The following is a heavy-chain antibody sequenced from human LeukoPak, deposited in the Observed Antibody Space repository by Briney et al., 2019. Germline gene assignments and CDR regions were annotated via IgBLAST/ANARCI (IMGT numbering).Heavy chain of an antibody. V-gene: IGHV3-7*03. J-gene: IGHJ4*02. CDR1: GFTFSTYW. Sequence: GGSLRLSCAASGFTFSTYWMTWVRQAPGKGLEWLANIKEGGSDKYYVDSVKGRFTISRDNAKNSLYLQVNSLRAEDTAVYYCAKIQGYFDYWGQGTLVTVSS. CDR3: AKIQGYFDY. CDR2: IKEGGSDK.